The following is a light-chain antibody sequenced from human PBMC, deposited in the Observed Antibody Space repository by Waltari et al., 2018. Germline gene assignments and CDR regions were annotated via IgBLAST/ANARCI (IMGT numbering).Light chain of an antibody. CDR2: AAS. CDR1: QGVTSH. CDR3: QQLNSYLYS. V-gene: IGKV1-9*01. J-gene: IGKJ2*01. Sequence: DIQLTQSPSFLSASVGDRVTITCRASQGVTSHLAWYQQKSGRAPNFLIYAASTLRRGVPSRFSGSGSGTVFTLTINDLQPEDFATYCCQQLNSYLYSFGQGTEVVMK.